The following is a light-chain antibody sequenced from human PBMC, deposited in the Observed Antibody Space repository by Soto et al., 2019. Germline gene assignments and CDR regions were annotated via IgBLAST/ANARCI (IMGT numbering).Light chain of an antibody. CDR2: GAS. CDR1: QSVSGNY. CDR3: QQYGGSPRT. Sequence: IVLTQSPGTLSLSPGKRATLSCRASQSVSGNYLVWYQQKRGQAPRLLIYGASNRATGIPDRFSGSGSGTDFTLTISRLEPEDFAMYYCQQYGGSPRTFGQGTKVEIK. V-gene: IGKV3-20*01. J-gene: IGKJ1*01.